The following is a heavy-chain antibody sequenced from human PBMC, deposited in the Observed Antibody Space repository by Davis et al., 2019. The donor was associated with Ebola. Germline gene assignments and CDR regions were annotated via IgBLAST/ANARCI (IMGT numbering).Heavy chain of an antibody. D-gene: IGHD6-13*01. J-gene: IGHJ4*02. CDR1: GGSISSSIYF. CDR3: ARRVYSSRAQYDY. V-gene: IGHV4-39*01. CDR2: IYYTGNT. Sequence: PSETLSLTCTVSGGSISSSIYFWGWIRQPPGKGLECIGTIYYTGNTYYNPSLNSRVTISVDTSKNQFSLKLSSVTAEDTAVYYCARRVYSSRAQYDYWGRGTLVTVSS.